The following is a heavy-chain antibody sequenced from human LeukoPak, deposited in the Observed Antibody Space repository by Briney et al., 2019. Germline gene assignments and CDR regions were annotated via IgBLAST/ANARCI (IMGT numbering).Heavy chain of an antibody. J-gene: IGHJ4*02. Sequence: GGSLRLSCAASGFTFSSYSMNWVRQAPGKGLEWVSSISSSSSYIYYADSVKGRFIISRDNAKNSLYLQMNSLRAEDTAVYYCARDHYDILTGYFSSYFDYWGQGTLVTVSS. CDR1: GFTFSSYS. CDR2: ISSSSSYI. CDR3: ARDHYDILTGYFSSYFDY. D-gene: IGHD3-9*01. V-gene: IGHV3-21*01.